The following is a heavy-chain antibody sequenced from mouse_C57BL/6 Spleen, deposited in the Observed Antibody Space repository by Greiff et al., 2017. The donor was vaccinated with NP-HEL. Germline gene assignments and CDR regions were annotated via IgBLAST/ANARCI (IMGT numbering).Heavy chain of an antibody. CDR1: GYTFTDYY. D-gene: IGHD2-1*01. CDR2: INPYNSGT. J-gene: IGHJ3*01. Sequence: EVQLQQSGPVLVKPGASVKMSCKASGYTFTDYYMNWVKQSHGKSLEWIGVINPYNSGTSYNQKFKGKATLTVDKSSSTAYMELNSLTSEDSAVYYCARSFYYGNYWFAYWGQGTLVTVSA. CDR3: ARSFYYGNYWFAY. V-gene: IGHV1-19*01.